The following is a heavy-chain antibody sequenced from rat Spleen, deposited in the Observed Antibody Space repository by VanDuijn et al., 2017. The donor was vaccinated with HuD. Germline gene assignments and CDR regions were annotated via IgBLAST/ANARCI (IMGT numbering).Heavy chain of an antibody. CDR1: GFTFSNYY. CDR2: INTGTVNT. D-gene: IGHD1-11*01. Sequence: EVHLVESGGGLVQPGRSMKLSCAASGFTFSNYYMAWVRQAPTKGLEWVASINTGTVNTYYRDSVKGRFTISRDNAKSTLYLQMDSLRSEDTATYYCARHGPTAPFYWGQGVMVTVSS. J-gene: IGHJ2*01. CDR3: ARHGPTAPFY. V-gene: IGHV5-25*01.